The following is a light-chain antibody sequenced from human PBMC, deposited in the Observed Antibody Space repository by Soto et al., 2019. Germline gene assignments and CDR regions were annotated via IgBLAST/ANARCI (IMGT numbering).Light chain of an antibody. CDR1: QSVRSN. CDR3: QQYDNWPPVT. Sequence: EIVMTQSPVTLSVSPGERATLSCRASQSVRSNLAWYQQKPGQAPRLLMYDASTRATGIPARFSGSGSGTEFTLTISSLQSEDFAVYLCQQYDNWPPVTFGQGTKVDIK. V-gene: IGKV3-15*01. CDR2: DAS. J-gene: IGKJ1*01.